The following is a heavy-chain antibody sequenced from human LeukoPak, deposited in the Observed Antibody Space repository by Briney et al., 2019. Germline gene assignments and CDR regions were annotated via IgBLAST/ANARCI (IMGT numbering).Heavy chain of an antibody. CDR3: ARFVMVTAGDY. CDR1: GFTFSSYS. V-gene: IGHV3-48*01. D-gene: IGHD2-21*02. J-gene: IGHJ4*02. Sequence: PGGSLRLSCAASGFTFSSYSMNWVRQAPGKGLEWVSYISSSTSVMYYADFVKGRFTISRDNAKNSLYLQMNSLRAEDTAVYYCARFVMVTAGDYWGQGTLVTVSS. CDR2: ISSSTSVM.